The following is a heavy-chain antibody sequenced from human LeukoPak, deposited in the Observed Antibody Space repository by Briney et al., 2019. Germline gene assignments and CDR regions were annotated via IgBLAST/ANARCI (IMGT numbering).Heavy chain of an antibody. V-gene: IGHV2-5*02. CDR3: ARSGRYSSGSHPFDY. J-gene: IGHJ4*02. CDR1: GFSLSSSGVG. Sequence: SGPTLVKPTQTLTLTCTFSGFSLSSSGVGVAWTRQPPGKALEWLALIYWDGDKRHSPSLKRRPTITKDTSKNQVVLTMTNMDPVDTATYFCARSGRYSSGSHPFDYWGQGTLVTVSS. D-gene: IGHD6-19*01. CDR2: IYWDGDK.